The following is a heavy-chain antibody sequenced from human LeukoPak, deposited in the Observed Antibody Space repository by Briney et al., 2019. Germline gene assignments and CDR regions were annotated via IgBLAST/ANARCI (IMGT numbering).Heavy chain of an antibody. CDR1: GFTFSSYT. Sequence: PGRSLRLSCAASGFTFSSYTIHWVRQAPGKGLDWVAVISYDGSNKYYAESVKGRFTSSRDNSRNTLYLQMNSLRVEDTALYYCARDREGKYDVRGWGTALDYWGQGTLVTVSS. CDR2: ISYDGSNK. V-gene: IGHV3-30*04. J-gene: IGHJ4*02. D-gene: IGHD3-10*02. CDR3: ARDREGKYDVRGWGTALDY.